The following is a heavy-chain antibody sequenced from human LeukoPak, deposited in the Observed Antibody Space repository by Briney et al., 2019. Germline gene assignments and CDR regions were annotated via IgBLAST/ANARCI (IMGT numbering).Heavy chain of an antibody. CDR2: INHSGST. D-gene: IGHD3-3*01. CDR3: ARDYDFWSGSYNWFDP. Sequence: PSETLSLTCAVYGGSFSGYYWSWTRQPPGKGLEWIGEINHSGSTNYNPSLKSRVTISVDTSKNQFSLKLSSVTAADTAVYYCARDYDFWSGSYNWFDPWGQGTLVTVSS. V-gene: IGHV4-34*01. CDR1: GGSFSGYY. J-gene: IGHJ5*02.